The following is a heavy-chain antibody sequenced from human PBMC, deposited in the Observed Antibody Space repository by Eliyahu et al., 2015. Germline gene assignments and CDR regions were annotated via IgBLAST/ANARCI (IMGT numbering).Heavy chain of an antibody. D-gene: IGHD2-2*02. CDR1: GFXFXXXX. CDR3: VKVYCSGSTCYTGAFDI. Sequence: EVQLVESGGGLVQPGGSLXLSCPAXGFXFXXXXMHWVRQAPGKGLEFVSAISSNGGSTYHADSVKGRFTISRDNSKNTLYLHMSSLRPEDTAVYYCVKVYCSGSTCYTGAFDIWGQGTMVTVSS. CDR2: ISSNGGST. V-gene: IGHV3-64D*06. J-gene: IGHJ3*02.